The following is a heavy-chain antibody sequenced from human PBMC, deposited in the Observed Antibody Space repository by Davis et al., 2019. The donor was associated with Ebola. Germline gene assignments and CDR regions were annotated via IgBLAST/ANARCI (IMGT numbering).Heavy chain of an antibody. Sequence: SETLSLTCTVSGGSISGGGYYWTWIRQHPGKGLEWIGYVYDSGNTYYNQSRKSRVTMSVDTSKNHFSLKMNSVTAADTAVYYCAREPPPKDYGCFDSWGQGILVTVSS. CDR1: GGSISGGGYY. D-gene: IGHD4-17*01. J-gene: IGHJ4*02. CDR3: AREPPPKDYGCFDS. CDR2: VYDSGNT. V-gene: IGHV4-31*03.